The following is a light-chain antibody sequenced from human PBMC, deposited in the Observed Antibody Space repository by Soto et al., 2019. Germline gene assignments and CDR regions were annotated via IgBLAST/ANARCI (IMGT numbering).Light chain of an antibody. J-gene: IGKJ1*01. CDR1: QSLSSN. CDR2: GAS. CDR3: HQNNDWPRT. V-gene: IGKV3-15*01. Sequence: EIVVTQSPATLSVSPGERATLSCRASQSLSSNLAWYQQKPGQAPRLLIYGASTRAAGIPGRFSGSGSETEFTLTISSLQSEDFAVYYCHQNNDWPRTFGQGTKVEIK.